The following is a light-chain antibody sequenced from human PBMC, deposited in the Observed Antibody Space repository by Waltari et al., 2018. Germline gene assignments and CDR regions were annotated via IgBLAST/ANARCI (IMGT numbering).Light chain of an antibody. CDR3: AAWDDSVNGPV. CDR1: SSNIGSNT. J-gene: IGLJ3*02. V-gene: IGLV1-44*01. CDR2: SNN. Sequence: QSVLTQPPSASGTPGQWVTISCSGSSSNIGSNTVNWYQQFPGTAPKPLIYSNNQRPSGVPDRFSGSKSGTSASLALSGLQSEDEADYYCAAWDDSVNGPVFGGGTKLTV.